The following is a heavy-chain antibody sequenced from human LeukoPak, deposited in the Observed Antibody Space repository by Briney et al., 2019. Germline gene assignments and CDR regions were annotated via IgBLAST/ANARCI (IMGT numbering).Heavy chain of an antibody. V-gene: IGHV3-21*04. D-gene: IGHD6-19*01. CDR1: GFTFSSYS. CDR2: ISSSSSYI. Sequence: GGSLRLSCAASGFTFSSYSMNWVRQAPGKGLEWVSSISSSSSYIYYADSVKGRFTISRDNAKNSLYLQMNSPKTEDTAVYYCLVAGNLDAFDIWGQGTMVTVSS. J-gene: IGHJ3*02. CDR3: LVAGNLDAFDI.